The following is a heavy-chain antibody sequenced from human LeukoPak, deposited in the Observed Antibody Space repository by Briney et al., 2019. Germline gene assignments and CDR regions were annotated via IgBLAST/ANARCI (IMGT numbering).Heavy chain of an antibody. CDR2: IYYSGST. D-gene: IGHD2-2*01. J-gene: IGHJ3*02. Sequence: SETLSLTCTVSGGSISSYYWSWIRQPPGKGLEWIGYIYYSGSTNYNPSLKSRVTISVDTPKNQFSLKLSSVTAADTAVYYCARPLGYCSSTSCYSAPYDAFDIWGQGTMVTVSS. V-gene: IGHV4-59*08. CDR1: GGSISSYY. CDR3: ARPLGYCSSTSCYSAPYDAFDI.